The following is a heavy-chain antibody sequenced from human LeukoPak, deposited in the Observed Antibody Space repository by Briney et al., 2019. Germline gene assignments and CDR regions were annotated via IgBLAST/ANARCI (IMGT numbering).Heavy chain of an antibody. CDR2: IYYSGST. CDR1: GGSISSYY. D-gene: IGHD3-3*01. J-gene: IGHJ4*02. V-gene: IGHV4-59*01. Sequence: SETLSLTCTVSGGSISSYYWSWIRQPPGKGLEWIGYIYYSGSTNYNPSLKSRVTISVDTSKNQFSLKLSSVTAADTAVYYCARVNYDFWSGYSPFDYWGQGTLVTVSS. CDR3: ARVNYDFWSGYSPFDY.